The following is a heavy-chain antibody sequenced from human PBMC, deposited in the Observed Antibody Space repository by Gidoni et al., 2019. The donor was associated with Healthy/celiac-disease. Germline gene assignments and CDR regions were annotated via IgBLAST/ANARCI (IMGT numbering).Heavy chain of an antibody. Sequence: QVQLQKWGAGLLKPSETLSLTCAVYGRSFSGYYWSWIRQPPGKGLEWIGEINHSGSTNYNPSLKSRVTISVDTSKNQFSLKRSSVTAADTAVYYCARAQYSYGLRGRYFDYWGQGTLVTVSS. CDR3: ARAQYSYGLRGRYFDY. J-gene: IGHJ4*02. CDR1: GRSFSGYY. V-gene: IGHV4-34*01. D-gene: IGHD5-18*01. CDR2: INHSGST.